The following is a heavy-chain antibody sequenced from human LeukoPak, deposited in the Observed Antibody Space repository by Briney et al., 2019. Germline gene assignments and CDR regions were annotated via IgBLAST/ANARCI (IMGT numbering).Heavy chain of an antibody. D-gene: IGHD6-13*01. CDR1: GFTFSDYY. V-gene: IGHV3-11*06. CDR2: ISSSSSYT. Sequence: GGSLRLSCAASGFTFSDYYMSWIRQAPGKGLEWVSYISSSSSYTNYADSVKGRFTIPRDNAKNSLYLQMNSLRAEDTAVYYCARGGIAAAGSFDYWGQGTLVTVSS. CDR3: ARGGIAAAGSFDY. J-gene: IGHJ4*02.